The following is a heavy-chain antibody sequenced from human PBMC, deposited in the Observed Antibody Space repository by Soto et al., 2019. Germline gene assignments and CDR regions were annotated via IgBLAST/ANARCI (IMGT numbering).Heavy chain of an antibody. CDR2: MYFSGFYSGST. D-gene: IGHD3-9*01. CDR1: GGSVSSGSYY. CDR3: ARGFDILTFGFCLDY. J-gene: IGHJ4*02. V-gene: IGHV4-39*01. Sequence: NPSETLSLTCTVSGGSVSSGSYYWGWIRQPPGKGLEWIANMYFSGFYSGSTSYNPSLKSRVTISVDTSKNQFSLQVSSVTAADTAVYYCARGFDILTFGFCLDYWGQGTLVTVSS.